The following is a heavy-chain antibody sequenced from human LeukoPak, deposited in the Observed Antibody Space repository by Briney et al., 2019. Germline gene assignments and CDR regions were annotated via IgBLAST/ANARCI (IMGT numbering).Heavy chain of an antibody. D-gene: IGHD3-22*01. CDR2: INSDGSST. V-gene: IGHV3-74*01. Sequence: GGSLRLSCAASGFIFSSYWMHWVRQAPGKGLVWVSRINSDGSSTSYADSVKGRFTISRDNAKNTLYLQMSSLRAEDTAVYYCARGPGSSGGAYVGDYWGPGTLVTVSS. J-gene: IGHJ4*01. CDR3: ARGPGSSGGAYVGDY. CDR1: GFIFSSYW.